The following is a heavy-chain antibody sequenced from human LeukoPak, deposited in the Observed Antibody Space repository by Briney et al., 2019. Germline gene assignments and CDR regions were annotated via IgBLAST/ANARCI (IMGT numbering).Heavy chain of an antibody. V-gene: IGHV3-23*01. Sequence: PGGSLRLSCAASGFTFSSYAMSWVRQAPGKGLEWVSAISGSGDTTYYADSVKGRFTVSRDNSKNTLYLQMNSLRAEDTAVYYCARYDGGSGPFDYWGQGTLVTVSS. CDR3: ARYDGGSGPFDY. CDR1: GFTFSSYA. J-gene: IGHJ4*02. CDR2: ISGSGDTT. D-gene: IGHD3-10*01.